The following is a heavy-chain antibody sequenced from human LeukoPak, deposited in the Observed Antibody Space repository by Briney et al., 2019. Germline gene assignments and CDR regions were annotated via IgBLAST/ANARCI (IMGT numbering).Heavy chain of an antibody. V-gene: IGHV3-7*01. CDR3: AGPPQAGPFDY. D-gene: IGHD6-19*01. CDR2: IKQDGGKK. J-gene: IGHJ4*02. Sequence: GGSLRLSCAASGFTFSNYWLTWVLQAPGKGLEGVANIKQDGGKKTYVDSVKGRFTISRDNAKNSRYLQMNSLRVEDTAVYYCAGPPQAGPFDYWGQGTLVTVSS. CDR1: GFTFSNYW.